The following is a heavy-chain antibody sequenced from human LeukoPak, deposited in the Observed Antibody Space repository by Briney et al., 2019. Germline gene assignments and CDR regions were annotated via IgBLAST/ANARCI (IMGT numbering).Heavy chain of an antibody. CDR3: ADGGATSYFDY. D-gene: IGHD1-26*01. V-gene: IGHV4-34*01. CDR2: INHSGST. J-gene: IGHJ4*02. Sequence: SETLSLTCAVYGGSFSGYYWSWIRQPPGKGLEWIGEINHSGSTNYNPSLKSRVTISVDTSKNQLSLKLSSVTAADTAVYYCADGGATSYFDYWGQGTLVTVSS. CDR1: GGSFSGYY.